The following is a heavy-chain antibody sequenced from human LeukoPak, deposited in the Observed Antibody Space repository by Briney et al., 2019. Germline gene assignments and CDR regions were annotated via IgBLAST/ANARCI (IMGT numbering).Heavy chain of an antibody. Sequence: GGSLRLSCAASGFTLSTYWMSWVRQAPGKGLEWLANIKQDGSEKYYVDSVKGRFTISRDNVENSLDLQMNSLRVEDTAVYYCARDGRHYYGSGSYYVTYYYYGMDVWGQGTTVTVSS. CDR2: IKQDGSEK. CDR1: GFTLSTYW. J-gene: IGHJ6*02. V-gene: IGHV3-7*01. CDR3: ARDGRHYYGSGSYYVTYYYYGMDV. D-gene: IGHD3-10*01.